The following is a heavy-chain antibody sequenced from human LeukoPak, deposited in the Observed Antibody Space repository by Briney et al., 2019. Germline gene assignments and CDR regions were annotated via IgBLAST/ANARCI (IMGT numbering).Heavy chain of an antibody. Sequence: PGGSLRLSCAASGFTFSSYGMHWVRQAPGKGLEWVAFIRYDGSNKYYADSVKGRFTISRDNSKNTLYLQMNSLKTEDTAVYYCTRGYSSSWYYYYYYMDVWGKGTTVTISS. CDR1: GFTFSSYG. CDR2: IRYDGSNK. J-gene: IGHJ6*03. CDR3: TRGYSSSWYYYYYYMDV. D-gene: IGHD6-13*01. V-gene: IGHV3-30*02.